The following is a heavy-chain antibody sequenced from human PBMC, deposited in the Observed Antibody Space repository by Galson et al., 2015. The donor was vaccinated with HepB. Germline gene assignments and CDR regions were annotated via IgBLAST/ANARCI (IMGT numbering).Heavy chain of an antibody. J-gene: IGHJ4*02. CDR2: IIPILGIA. V-gene: IGHV1-69*10. D-gene: IGHD3-3*01. Sequence: SVKVSCKASGGTFSSYAISWVRQAPGQGLEWMGGIIPILGIANYAQKFQGRVTITADKSTSTAYMELSSLRSEDTAVYYCARGIYDFWSGYHYYFDYWGQGTLVTVSS. CDR3: ARGIYDFWSGYHYYFDY. CDR1: GGTFSSYA.